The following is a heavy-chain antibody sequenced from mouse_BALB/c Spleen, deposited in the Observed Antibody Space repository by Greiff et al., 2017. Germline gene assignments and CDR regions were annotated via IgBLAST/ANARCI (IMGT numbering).Heavy chain of an antibody. V-gene: IGHV5-4*02. Sequence: DVKLVESGGGLVKPGGSLKLSCAASGFTFSDYYMYWVRQTPEKRLEWVATISDGGSYTYYPDSVKGRFTISRDNAKNNLYLQMSSLKSEDTAMYYCASIYSLAYWGQGTLVTVSA. CDR2: ISDGGSYT. J-gene: IGHJ3*01. D-gene: IGHD2-1*01. CDR3: ASIYSLAY. CDR1: GFTFSDYY.